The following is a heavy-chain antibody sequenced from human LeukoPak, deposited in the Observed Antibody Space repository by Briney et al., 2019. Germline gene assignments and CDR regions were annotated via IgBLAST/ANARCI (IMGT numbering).Heavy chain of an antibody. CDR1: DDSITMYY. J-gene: IGHJ6*03. D-gene: IGHD4-11*01. CDR2: VDHTGST. Sequence: SETLSLTCSVSDDSITMYYWTWIRQPPGQGLEWIGYVDHTGSTNFNPSLNGGVSISRDTSKNLFSLRLRSVPAADTAVYFCARGRVSSSTWYSTYYYYFYMDVWGKRTTVTVSS. CDR3: ARGRVSSSTWYSTYYYYFYMDV. V-gene: IGHV4-59*01.